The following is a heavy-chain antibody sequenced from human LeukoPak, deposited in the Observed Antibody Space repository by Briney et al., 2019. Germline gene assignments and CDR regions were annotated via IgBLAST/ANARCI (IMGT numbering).Heavy chain of an antibody. J-gene: IGHJ4*02. D-gene: IGHD3-10*01. CDR2: IWYDGSNK. V-gene: IGHV3-33*01. CDR3: ARGDTYYYGSGSLHDY. CDR1: GFTFSSYG. Sequence: PGGSLRLSCAASGFTFSSYGMHWVRQAPGKGLEWVAVIWYDGSNKYYADSVKGRFTISRDNSKNTLYLQMNSLRAEDTAVYYCARGDTYYYGSGSLHDYWGQGTLVTVSS.